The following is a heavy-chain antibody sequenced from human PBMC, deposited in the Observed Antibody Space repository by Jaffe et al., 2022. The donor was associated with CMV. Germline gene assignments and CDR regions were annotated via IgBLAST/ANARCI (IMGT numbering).Heavy chain of an antibody. V-gene: IGHV3-23*01. Sequence: EVQLLESGGGLVQPGGSLRLSCAASGFTFSSYAMSWVRQAPGKGLEWVSAISGSGGSTYYADSVKGRFTISRDNSKNTLYLQMNSLRAEDTAVYYCAKESFLEWFAGGSGFYGMDVWGQGTTVTVSS. CDR2: ISGSGGST. J-gene: IGHJ6*02. D-gene: IGHD3-3*02. CDR3: AKESFLEWFAGGSGFYGMDV. CDR1: GFTFSSYA.